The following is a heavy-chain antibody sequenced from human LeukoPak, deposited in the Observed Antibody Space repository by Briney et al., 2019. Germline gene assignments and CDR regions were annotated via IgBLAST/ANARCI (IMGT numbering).Heavy chain of an antibody. Sequence: SETLSLTCTVSGGSISSYGYYWSWIRQHPGKGLEWIRYIYYSGSTYYNSSLKSRVTISGDTSKNQFSLKLSSVTAADTAIYYCARSRSSGYYWGVYDYWGQGTLVTVSS. V-gene: IGHV4-31*03. CDR1: GGSISSYGYY. CDR2: IYYSGST. D-gene: IGHD3-22*01. CDR3: ARSRSSGYYWGVYDY. J-gene: IGHJ4*02.